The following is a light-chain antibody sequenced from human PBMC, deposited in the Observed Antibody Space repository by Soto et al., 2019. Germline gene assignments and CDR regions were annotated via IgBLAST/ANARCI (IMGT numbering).Light chain of an antibody. V-gene: IGLV1-40*01. J-gene: IGLJ1*01. CDR3: QSYDSSLSGYV. Sequence: VLTDPPSVSGAPGQRVTISFTGSRSNIGAGYDVHWYQQLPGTAPKLLIYANNIRPSGVPGRFSGSKSGTSASLAITGLQAEDEADYYCQSYDSSLSGYVFGTGTKVTVL. CDR2: ANN. CDR1: RSNIGAGYD.